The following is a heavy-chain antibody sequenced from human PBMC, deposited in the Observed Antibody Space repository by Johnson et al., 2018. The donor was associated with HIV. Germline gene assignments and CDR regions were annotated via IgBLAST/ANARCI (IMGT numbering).Heavy chain of an antibody. CDR2: ISYDGSNK. CDR1: GFTFSSYA. CDR3: ARVKWEPWVCAFDI. J-gene: IGHJ3*02. D-gene: IGHD1-26*01. V-gene: IGHV3-30*04. Sequence: QVQLVESGGGLIQPGGSLRLSCAASGFTFSSYAMHWVRQAPGKGLEWVAVISYDGSNKYYADSVKGRFTISRDNSKNTLYLQMNSLRAEDTAVYYCARVKWEPWVCAFDIWVQGTMVTVSS.